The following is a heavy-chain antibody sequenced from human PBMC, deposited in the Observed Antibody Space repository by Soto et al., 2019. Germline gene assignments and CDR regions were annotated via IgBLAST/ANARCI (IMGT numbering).Heavy chain of an antibody. D-gene: IGHD6-13*01. CDR2: IYSSENT. V-gene: IGHV4-39*02. CDR3: ARAPAPLYSSGWYYFDY. J-gene: IGHJ4*02. Sequence: ASETLSLTCTVSGGSVSSSSYSWGWIRQSPGQGLEWIGTIYSSENTYYNPSLLSRVTISVDTSKNYFSLKLSSVTAADTAVYYCARAPAPLYSSGWYYFDYWGQGTLVTVSS. CDR1: GGSVSSSSYS.